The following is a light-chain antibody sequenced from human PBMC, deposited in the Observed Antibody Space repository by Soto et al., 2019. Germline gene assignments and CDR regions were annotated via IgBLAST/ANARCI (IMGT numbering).Light chain of an antibody. CDR3: QQYNDWPLT. J-gene: IGKJ4*01. Sequence: EIVLTQSPATLSVSPGDRATLSCRASENVNGNLAWYQQKPGQAPRLLIHAASIRATGIPVRFSGSRSGTEFTLTISSLQSEDFAVYYCQQYNDWPLTFGGGTKVDI. V-gene: IGKV3-15*01. CDR2: AAS. CDR1: ENVNGN.